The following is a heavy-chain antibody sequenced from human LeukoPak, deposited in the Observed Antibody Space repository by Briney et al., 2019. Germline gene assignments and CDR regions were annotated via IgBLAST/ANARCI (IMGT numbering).Heavy chain of an antibody. CDR2: IHYSGIT. Sequence: SQTLSLTCTVSGGSISTNDYFWSWIRQSPEKDLEWIGYIHYSGITKSNPSLESRLTLSVDTSKNQLSLRLTSVTAADTAVYYCARAPLTTATSDYFDLWGLGTLVTVSS. CDR1: GGSISTNDYF. J-gene: IGHJ4*02. D-gene: IGHD4-17*01. CDR3: ARAPLTTATSDYFDL. V-gene: IGHV4-30-4*01.